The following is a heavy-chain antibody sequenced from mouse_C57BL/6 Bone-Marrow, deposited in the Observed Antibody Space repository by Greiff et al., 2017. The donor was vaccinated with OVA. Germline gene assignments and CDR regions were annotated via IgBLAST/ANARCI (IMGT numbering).Heavy chain of an antibody. CDR2: INYDGSST. D-gene: IGHD2-12*01. V-gene: IGHV5-16*01. CDR1: GFTFSDYY. Sequence: EVQVVESEGGLVQPGSSMKLSCTASGFTFSDYYMAWVRQVPEKGLEWVANINYDGSSTYYLDSLKSRFIISRDNAKNILYLQMSSLKSEDTATYYCARTYDEDYYAMDYWGQGTSVTVSS. CDR3: ARTYDEDYYAMDY. J-gene: IGHJ4*01.